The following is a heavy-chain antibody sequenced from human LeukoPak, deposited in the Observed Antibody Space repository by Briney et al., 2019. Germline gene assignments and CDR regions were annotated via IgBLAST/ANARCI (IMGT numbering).Heavy chain of an antibody. CDR3: ARGVGQDAFDI. D-gene: IGHD1-26*01. CDR1: GFTVRNNY. CDR2: IYSGGST. Sequence: GGSLRLSCAASGFTVRNNYMSWVRQAPGKGLGWVSVIYSGGSTYYADFVKGRFTFSKDNSKNTLYLQMTNLRVEDTAVYYCARGVGQDAFDIWGQGTMVTVSS. J-gene: IGHJ3*02. V-gene: IGHV3-53*01.